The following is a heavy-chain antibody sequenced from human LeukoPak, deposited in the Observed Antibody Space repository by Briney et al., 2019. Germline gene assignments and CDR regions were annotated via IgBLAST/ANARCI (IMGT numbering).Heavy chain of an antibody. Sequence: GGSLRLSCAASGFTFSSYAMSWVRQAPGKGLEWVSAISGSGGSTYYADSVKGRFTISRDNSKNTLYLQMNSLRAEDTAVYYCAKDGKTVSMVPYYFDYWGQGTLVTVSS. D-gene: IGHD2/OR15-2a*01. J-gene: IGHJ4*02. CDR2: ISGSGGST. CDR1: GFTFSSYA. V-gene: IGHV3-23*01. CDR3: AKDGKTVSMVPYYFDY.